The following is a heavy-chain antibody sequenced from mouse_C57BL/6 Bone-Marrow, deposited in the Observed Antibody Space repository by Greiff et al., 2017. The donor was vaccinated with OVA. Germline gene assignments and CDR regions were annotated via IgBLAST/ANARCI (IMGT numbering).Heavy chain of an antibody. CDR2: ISDGGSYT. J-gene: IGHJ4*01. CDR1: GFTFSSYA. Sequence: EVKLMESGGGLVKPGGSLKLSCAASGFTFSSYAMSWVRQTPEKRLEWVATISDGGSYTYYPDNVKGRFTISRDKANHKLYLQMSHLKSEDTAMYYCARVGGYDYYAMDYWGQGTSVTVSS. V-gene: IGHV5-4*03. D-gene: IGHD2-14*01. CDR3: ARVGGYDYYAMDY.